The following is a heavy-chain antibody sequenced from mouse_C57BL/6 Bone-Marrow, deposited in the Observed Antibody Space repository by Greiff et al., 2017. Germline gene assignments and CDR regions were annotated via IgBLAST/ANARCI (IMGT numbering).Heavy chain of an antibody. CDR2: ISSGSSTI. V-gene: IGHV5-17*01. D-gene: IGHD1-1*01. Sequence: EVQVVESGGGLVKPGGSLKLSCAASGFTFSDYGMHWVRQAPEKGLEWVAYISSGSSTIYYADTVKGRFTISRDNAKNTLFLQMTSLRSEDTAMYYCASHHYYGSSSYYAMYYWGQGTSVTVSS. CDR3: ASHHYYGSSSYYAMYY. CDR1: GFTFSDYG. J-gene: IGHJ4*01.